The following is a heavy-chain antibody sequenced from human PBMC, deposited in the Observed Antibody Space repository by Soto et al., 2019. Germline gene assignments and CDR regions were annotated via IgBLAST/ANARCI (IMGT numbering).Heavy chain of an antibody. D-gene: IGHD2-21*02. Sequence: EVQRVESGGGLVQPGGSLRLSCLASGFTFSDHYRDWVRQAPGKGLEWVGRIRKKAYSYTTEYAASVKDRFTISRDDSRSSVYLRMNSLKIDDTAVCYCTSSWGDHPYFDKWGQGTLVTVSS. CDR3: TSSWGDHPYFDK. CDR2: IRKKAYSYTT. CDR1: GFTFSDHY. J-gene: IGHJ4*02. V-gene: IGHV3-72*01.